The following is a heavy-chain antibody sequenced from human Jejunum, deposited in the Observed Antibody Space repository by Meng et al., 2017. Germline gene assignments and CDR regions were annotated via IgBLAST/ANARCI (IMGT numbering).Heavy chain of an antibody. CDR1: GFTFDDYA. J-gene: IGHJ4*02. V-gene: IGHV3-43D*03. Sequence: GESLKISCAASGFTFDDYAMHWVRQVPGRGLEWVSLITWDGTYTYSADSVKGRFTTSRDNSKRSLFLQMNSLRGEDTALYFCAKSTGYEGTSPFDYWGQGTLVTVSS. CDR2: ITWDGTYT. CDR3: AKSTGYEGTSPFDY. D-gene: IGHD2-2*01.